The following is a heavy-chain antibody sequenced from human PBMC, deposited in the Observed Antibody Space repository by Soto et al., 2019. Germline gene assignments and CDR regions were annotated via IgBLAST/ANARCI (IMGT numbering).Heavy chain of an antibody. J-gene: IGHJ3*02. V-gene: IGHV3-49*03. D-gene: IGHD2-2*01. CDR1: GFTFGVYG. Sequence: GGSLRLSCTASGFTFGVYGMSWFRQAPGKGLEWVGISRSKAYGGTTEYAASGKGRYTISRDDSKSIAYLQMNSLKTEDTAVYYCTRDPPDYCSSTSCQSPAFDIWGQGTMVTVSS. CDR2: SRSKAYGGTT. CDR3: TRDPPDYCSSTSCQSPAFDI.